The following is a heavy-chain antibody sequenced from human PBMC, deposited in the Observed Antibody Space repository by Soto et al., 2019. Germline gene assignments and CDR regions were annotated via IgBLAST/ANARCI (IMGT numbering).Heavy chain of an antibody. Sequence: QVQLVQSGAEVKKPGSSVKVSCQTSGGTFTTSTISWVRQAPGQGLEWMGGIIPVFGTPSYAQKFQGRVTMIADKSSSTAYMELRNLRSADTAMYYCARPADYVSGFSQWGQGTLVTVSS. J-gene: IGHJ4*02. CDR1: GGTFTTST. D-gene: IGHD3-16*01. CDR3: ARPADYVSGFSQ. CDR2: IIPVFGTP. V-gene: IGHV1-69*06.